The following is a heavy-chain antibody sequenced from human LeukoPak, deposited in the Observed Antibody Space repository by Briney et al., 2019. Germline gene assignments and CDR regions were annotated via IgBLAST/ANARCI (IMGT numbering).Heavy chain of an antibody. CDR2: INPSGGST. Sequence: ASVKVSCKASGYTFTSYYMHWVRQAPGQGLEWMGIINPSGGSTGYAQKFQGRVTMTRDMSTSTVYMELSSLRSEDTAVYYCARGIRITGTYRTDAYFDLWGRGTLVTVSS. J-gene: IGHJ2*01. D-gene: IGHD1-7*01. CDR3: ARGIRITGTYRTDAYFDL. V-gene: IGHV1-46*01. CDR1: GYTFTSYY.